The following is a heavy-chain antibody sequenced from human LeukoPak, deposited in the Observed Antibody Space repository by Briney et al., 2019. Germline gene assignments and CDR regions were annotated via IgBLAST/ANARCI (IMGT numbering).Heavy chain of an antibody. D-gene: IGHD6-19*01. CDR1: GDSISSSNYY. Sequence: SETLSLTCAVSGDSISSSNYYWGWIRQPPGKGLEWIGSIYYSGSTYYNPSLKSRVTISVDTSKNQFSLKLSSVTAADTAVYYCARPSSSGWYRGTQGYFDYWGQGTLVTVSS. CDR2: IYYSGST. J-gene: IGHJ4*02. CDR3: ARPSSSGWYRGTQGYFDY. V-gene: IGHV4-39*01.